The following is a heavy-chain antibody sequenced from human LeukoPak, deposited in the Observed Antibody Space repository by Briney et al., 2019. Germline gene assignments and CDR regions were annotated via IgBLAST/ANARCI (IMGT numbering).Heavy chain of an antibody. CDR2: ISHSGST. Sequence: PSETLSLTCAVSGFPISSAYYWGWIRQPPGKGLEWIGTISHSGSTYYNPSLQSRVTISLDTSKNQFSLKLSSVTAADTAVYYCARMRFLEWFPALFDYWGQGTLVTVSS. V-gene: IGHV4-38-2*01. D-gene: IGHD3-3*01. CDR1: GFPISSAYY. J-gene: IGHJ4*02. CDR3: ARMRFLEWFPALFDY.